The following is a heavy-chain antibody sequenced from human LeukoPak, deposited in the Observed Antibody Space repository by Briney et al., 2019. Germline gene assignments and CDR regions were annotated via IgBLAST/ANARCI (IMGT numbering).Heavy chain of an antibody. J-gene: IGHJ4*02. CDR3: ARRGRYSYGSYFDY. D-gene: IGHD5-18*01. CDR2: IYPRDSDT. V-gene: IGHV5-51*01. Sequence: LGESLRISCKGSGYSFTSYWIGWVRQMPGKGLEWMGIIYPRDSDTRYSPSFQGQVTISADKSISTSYLQWSSLKASDTAMYYCARRGRYSYGSYFDYWGQGTLVTVSS. CDR1: GYSFTSYW.